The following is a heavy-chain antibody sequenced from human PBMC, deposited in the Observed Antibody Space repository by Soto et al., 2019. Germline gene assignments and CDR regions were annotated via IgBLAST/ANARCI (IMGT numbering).Heavy chain of an antibody. D-gene: IGHD3-3*01. CDR3: ARPSQAKKYYDFWSGYSAFDY. V-gene: IGHV4-39*01. CDR2: IYYSGST. J-gene: IGHJ4*02. Sequence: SETLSLTCTVSGGSISSSSYYWGWIRQPPGKGLEWIGSIYYSGSTYYNPSLKSRVTISVDTSKNQFSLELSSVTAADTAVYYCARPSQAKKYYDFWSGYSAFDYWGQGTLVTVSS. CDR1: GGSISSSSYY.